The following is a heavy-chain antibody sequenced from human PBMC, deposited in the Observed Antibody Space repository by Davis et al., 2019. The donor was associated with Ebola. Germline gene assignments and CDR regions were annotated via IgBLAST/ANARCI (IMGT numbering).Heavy chain of an antibody. Sequence: GESLKISCAASGFTVSSNYMSWVRQAPGKGLEWVSVIYSGGSTYYADSVKGRFTISRHNSKNTLYLQMNSLRAEDTAVYYCTAPGSGGVDYWGQGTLVTVSS. CDR3: TAPGSGGVDY. CDR1: GFTVSSNY. CDR2: IYSGGST. D-gene: IGHD2-15*01. J-gene: IGHJ4*02. V-gene: IGHV3-53*04.